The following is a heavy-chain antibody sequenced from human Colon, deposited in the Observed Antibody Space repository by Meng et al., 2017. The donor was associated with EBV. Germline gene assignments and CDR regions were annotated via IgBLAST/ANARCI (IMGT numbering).Heavy chain of an antibody. J-gene: IGHJ4*02. CDR3: ARNGDYNPGLY. CDR2: IYHSGTT. Sequence: QVQLQESVPGLVKPSGTLSLPCVVAGDSISNNWWSWVRQPPGKGLEWIGEIYHSGTTNYNPSLRSRVTISVDKSKNQFSLQLTSVTAADTAVYYCARNGDYNPGLYWGQGTLVTVSS. D-gene: IGHD4-17*01. V-gene: IGHV4-4*02. CDR1: GDSISNNW.